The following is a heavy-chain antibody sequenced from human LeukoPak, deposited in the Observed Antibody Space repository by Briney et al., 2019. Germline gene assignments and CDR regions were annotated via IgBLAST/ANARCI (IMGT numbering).Heavy chain of an antibody. J-gene: IGHJ4*02. CDR2: ISSSSSTI. CDR1: GFTFSSYS. Sequence: PGGSLRLSCAASGFTFSSYSMNWVRQAPGKGLEGVSYISSSSSTIYYADSVKGRFTISRDNAKNSLYLQMNSLRAEDTAVYYCARGLDCSSTSCYPTLFDYWGQGTLVTVSS. V-gene: IGHV3-48*04. D-gene: IGHD2-2*01. CDR3: ARGLDCSSTSCYPTLFDY.